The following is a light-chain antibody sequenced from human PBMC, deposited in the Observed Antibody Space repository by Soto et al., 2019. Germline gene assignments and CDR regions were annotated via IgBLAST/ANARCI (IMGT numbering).Light chain of an antibody. CDR3: QQSYSTPIT. Sequence: DIQMTQSPSTLSASVGARVTITCRASQSISNYLNWYQQKPGKAPKVLIYAASNLQSGVPSRFSGSGSGTDFTLTISSLQPEDFATYYCQQSYSTPITFGQGTRLEI. CDR1: QSISNY. V-gene: IGKV1-39*01. J-gene: IGKJ5*01. CDR2: AAS.